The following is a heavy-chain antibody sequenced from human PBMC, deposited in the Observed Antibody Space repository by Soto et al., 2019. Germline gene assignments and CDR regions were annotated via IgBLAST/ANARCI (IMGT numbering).Heavy chain of an antibody. CDR3: ARDRGPRFLDYGMDV. V-gene: IGHV3-66*01. CDR1: GFAVSNNY. CDR2: IYSDGGT. D-gene: IGHD3-3*01. J-gene: IGHJ6*02. Sequence: GGSLRLSCAASGFAVSNNYLSWVRQAPGKGLQWVSLIYSDGGTDYAESVKGRFTISRDNSKNTLYLQMNSLKAEDTAVYYCARDRGPRFLDYGMDVWGQGTTVTVSS.